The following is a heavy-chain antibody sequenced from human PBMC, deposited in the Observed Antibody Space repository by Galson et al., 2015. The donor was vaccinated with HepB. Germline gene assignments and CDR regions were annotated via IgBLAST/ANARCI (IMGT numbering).Heavy chain of an antibody. J-gene: IGHJ4*02. CDR2: ISYDGSNK. V-gene: IGHV3-30*18. Sequence: SLRLSCAASGFTFSSYGMHWVRQAPGKGLEWVAVISYDGSNKYYADSVKGRFTISRDNSKNTLYLQMNSLRAEDTAVYYCAKDRGRVGLLMYYFDYWGQGTLVTVSS. D-gene: IGHD1-26*01. CDR3: AKDRGRVGLLMYYFDY. CDR1: GFTFSSYG.